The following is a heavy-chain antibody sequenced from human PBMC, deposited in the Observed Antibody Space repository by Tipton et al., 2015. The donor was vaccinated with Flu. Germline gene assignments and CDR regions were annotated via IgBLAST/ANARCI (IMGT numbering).Heavy chain of an antibody. Sequence: TLSLTCTVSGDSISSGGYYWTWIRQRPGKGLEWIGYIYYSGLSLYNPSLKSRLTISVDKSKNQFSLRLNSVTAADTAVYYCARDLRGYRGYTGGDAFDVWGQGTMVTVSS. CDR3: ARDLRGYRGYTGGDAFDV. D-gene: IGHD5-12*01. CDR2: IYYSGLS. CDR1: GDSISSGGYY. V-gene: IGHV4-31*03. J-gene: IGHJ3*01.